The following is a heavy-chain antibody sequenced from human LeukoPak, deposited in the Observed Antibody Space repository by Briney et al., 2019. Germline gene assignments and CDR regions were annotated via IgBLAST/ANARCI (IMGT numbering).Heavy chain of an antibody. Sequence: QPGGSLRLSCAASGFTFSTYAMSWVRQAPGKGLEWVSAISGSGDRTYHADSVKGRFTTSRDNSKNTLYLQMNSLRAEDTAIYYCAKDLAYDSTDYHVVFDCWGQGTLVTVSS. D-gene: IGHD3-22*01. CDR2: ISGSGDRT. J-gene: IGHJ4*02. CDR1: GFTFSTYA. V-gene: IGHV3-23*01. CDR3: AKDLAYDSTDYHVVFDC.